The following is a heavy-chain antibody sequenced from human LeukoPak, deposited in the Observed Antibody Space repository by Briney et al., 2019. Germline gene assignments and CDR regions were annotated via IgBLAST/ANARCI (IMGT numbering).Heavy chain of an antibody. V-gene: IGHV3-21*01. CDR2: ISSSSYI. CDR3: TLWSSYGMDV. D-gene: IGHD1-26*01. Sequence: PGGSLRLSCAASGFTFSGYSMNWVRLAPGKGLEWVSSISSSSYIYYADSVRGRFTISRDNAKNSLYLQMNSLRAEDTAVYYCTLWSSYGMDVWGQGTTVTVSS. J-gene: IGHJ6*02. CDR1: GFTFSGYS.